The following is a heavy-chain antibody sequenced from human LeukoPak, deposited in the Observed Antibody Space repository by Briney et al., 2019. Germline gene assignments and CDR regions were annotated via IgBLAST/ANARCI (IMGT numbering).Heavy chain of an antibody. CDR3: AKDGPPSSGWLGVDY. CDR1: GFTFSSYA. J-gene: IGHJ4*02. V-gene: IGHV3-23*01. CDR2: ISGSGGST. D-gene: IGHD6-19*01. Sequence: GGSLRLSCAASGFTFSSYAMSWVRQAPGKGLEWVSRISGSGGSTYYTDSVKGRLTISRGNSKNTLYLQMNSLRAEDTAVYYCAKDGPPSSGWLGVDYWGQGTLVTVSS.